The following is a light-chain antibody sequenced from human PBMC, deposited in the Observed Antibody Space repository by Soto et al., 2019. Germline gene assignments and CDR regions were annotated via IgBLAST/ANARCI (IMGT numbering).Light chain of an antibody. Sequence: EIVMTQSPATLSVSPGERATLSCRASQSVSSNLAWYQQKPGQAPRLLVYGASTRATGIPARFSGSGSGTEFTLTISILQSEDFAVYYCQQYNNCPPQTFGQGTKVEIK. J-gene: IGKJ1*01. V-gene: IGKV3-15*01. CDR2: GAS. CDR1: QSVSSN. CDR3: QQYNNCPPQT.